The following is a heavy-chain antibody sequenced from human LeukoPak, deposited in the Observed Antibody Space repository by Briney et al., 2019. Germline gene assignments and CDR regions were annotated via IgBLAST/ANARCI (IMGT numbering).Heavy chain of an antibody. CDR2: ISSSSSYI. J-gene: IGHJ3*01. V-gene: IGHV3-21*01. D-gene: IGHD6-13*01. CDR3: ARAQYSSSWYDAFDV. CDR1: GFTFSTYS. Sequence: GGSLRLSCAASGFTFSTYSMTWVRQAPGKGLEWVSSISSSSSYIYYADSVKGRFTISRDNAKNSLYLQMNSLRAEDTAVYYCARAQYSSSWYDAFDVWGQGTMVTVSS.